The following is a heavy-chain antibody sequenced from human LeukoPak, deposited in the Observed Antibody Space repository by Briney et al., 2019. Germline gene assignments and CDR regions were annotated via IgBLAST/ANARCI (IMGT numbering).Heavy chain of an antibody. J-gene: IGHJ2*01. CDR1: GGSISSNNYY. D-gene: IGHD1-26*01. Sequence: SEALSLTCTVSGGSISSNNYYWGWIRQPPGRGLEWIGSIYYGGYTYYNPSLKSRVTISVDTSKNQFSLKLSSVTAADTAVYYCARGEWELLRWYFDLWGRGTLVTVSS. CDR2: IYYGGYT. CDR3: ARGEWELLRWYFDL. V-gene: IGHV4-39*07.